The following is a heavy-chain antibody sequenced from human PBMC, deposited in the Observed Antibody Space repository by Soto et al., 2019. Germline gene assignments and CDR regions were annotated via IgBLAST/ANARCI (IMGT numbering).Heavy chain of an antibody. D-gene: IGHD3-3*01. CDR2: IKQDGSEK. CDR3: ARDLITIFGVVTRRHHYYGMDV. Sequence: RHAYTASGLNFISYWMSWISQNPGKGLEGLANIKQDGSEKYYVDSVKGRFTISRDNAKNSLCLQMNSLRADDTAVYYCARDLITIFGVVTRRHHYYGMDVWGQGTTVPV. V-gene: IGHV3-7*01. J-gene: IGHJ6*02. CDR1: GLNFISYW.